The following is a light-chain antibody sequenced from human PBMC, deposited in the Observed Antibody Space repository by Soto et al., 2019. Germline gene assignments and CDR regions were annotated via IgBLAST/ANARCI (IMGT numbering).Light chain of an antibody. CDR1: QSISSF. V-gene: IGKV1-39*01. CDR2: AAS. Sequence: DIQMTQSPSSLSAFVGDRVTITCRASQSISSFLNWYQQKPGKAPKFLIYAASSLQSGVPSRFSGSGSGTDFTLTISSLQPEDFANYFCQQSYSTPYTFGQGTKLEIK. J-gene: IGKJ2*01. CDR3: QQSYSTPYT.